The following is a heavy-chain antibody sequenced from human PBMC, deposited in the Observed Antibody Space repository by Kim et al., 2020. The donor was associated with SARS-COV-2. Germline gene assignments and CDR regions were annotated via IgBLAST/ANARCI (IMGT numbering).Heavy chain of an antibody. CDR1: GFTFSTYG. Sequence: GGSLRLSCAAYGFTFSTYGMSWVRQAPDKGLEWVSVISGSGGTTYYSDSVKGRFTISRDNSKNTLYLQMNSLSAEDTAEYYCAKSNSGYYAYLDSWGQGILVTVSS. J-gene: IGHJ4*02. CDR3: AKSNSGYYAYLDS. CDR2: ISGSGGTT. V-gene: IGHV3-23*01. D-gene: IGHD3-22*01.